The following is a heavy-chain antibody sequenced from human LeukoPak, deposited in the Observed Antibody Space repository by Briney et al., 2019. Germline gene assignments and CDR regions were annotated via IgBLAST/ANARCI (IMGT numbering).Heavy chain of an antibody. J-gene: IGHJ4*02. CDR3: ARVLYLYYHDSSGTYFDY. V-gene: IGHV1-18*01. CDR1: GYTFTSYD. Sequence: GASVKVSCKASGYTFTSYDINWVRQATGQGLEWMGWISAYNENTHYAQKFQGRVTMTTDTSTSTAYMELRSLRSDDTAVYYCARVLYLYYHDSSGTYFDYWGQGTLVTVSS. D-gene: IGHD3-22*01. CDR2: ISAYNENT.